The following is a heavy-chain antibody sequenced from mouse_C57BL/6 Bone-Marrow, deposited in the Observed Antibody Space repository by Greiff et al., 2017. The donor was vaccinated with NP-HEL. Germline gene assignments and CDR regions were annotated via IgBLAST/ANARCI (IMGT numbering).Heavy chain of an antibody. V-gene: IGHV7-3*01. J-gene: IGHJ2*01. CDR2: IRNKADGYTT. D-gene: IGHD1-1*01. CDR3: ARFTAVVDY. CDR1: GFTFTDYY. Sequence: EVQRVESGGGLVQPGGSLSLSCAASGFTFTDYYMSWVRQPPGKALEWLGFIRNKADGYTTEYSASVKGRFTISRDNSQSILYLQMNAPRAEDSATYYCARFTAVVDYWGQGTTLTVSS.